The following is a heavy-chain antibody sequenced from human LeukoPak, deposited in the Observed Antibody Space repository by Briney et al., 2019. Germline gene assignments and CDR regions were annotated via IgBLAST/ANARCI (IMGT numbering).Heavy chain of an antibody. CDR3: AREDGFCSGGSCYQH. V-gene: IGHV3-20*04. D-gene: IGHD2-15*01. CDR1: GFTFDDYG. CDR2: INWNGVST. Sequence: PGESLRLSCAASGFTFDDYGMSWVRQAPGRGLEWVSFINWNGVSTDYADSVKGRFTISRDNAKNSLYLQMSSLRVEDTALYYCAREDGFCSGGSCYQHWGQGTLVTVSS. J-gene: IGHJ1*01.